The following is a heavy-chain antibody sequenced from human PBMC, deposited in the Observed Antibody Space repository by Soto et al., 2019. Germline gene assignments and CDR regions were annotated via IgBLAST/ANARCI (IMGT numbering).Heavy chain of an antibody. Sequence: QVQLVESGGGVVQPGRSLRLSCAASGFTFSSYGMHWVRQAPGKGLEWVAVLSYDGSNKYYADSVKGRFTISRDNSKNTLYLEMNSLRAEDMAVYYCAKVPASLGGFDDAFDIWGQGTMVTVSS. V-gene: IGHV3-30*18. CDR1: GFTFSSYG. D-gene: IGHD2-15*01. CDR2: LSYDGSNK. CDR3: AKVPASLGGFDDAFDI. J-gene: IGHJ3*02.